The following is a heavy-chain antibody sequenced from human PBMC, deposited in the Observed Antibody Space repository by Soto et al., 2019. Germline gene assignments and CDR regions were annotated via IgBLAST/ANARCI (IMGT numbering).Heavy chain of an antibody. CDR1: RLTCSKYG. J-gene: IGHJ4*01. V-gene: IGHV3-30*03. CDR3: AREAGCSGTNCNVYFDY. CDR2: ISYESIST. Sequence: GGPLRLSCVASRLTCSKYGMHWVRQAPGKGLEWVAVISYESISTVYRDSVRGRFTISRDNSRNTRYLHMNSLTPEDTAVYYCAREAGCSGTNCNVYFDYWGLGSLVTASS. D-gene: IGHD2-15*01.